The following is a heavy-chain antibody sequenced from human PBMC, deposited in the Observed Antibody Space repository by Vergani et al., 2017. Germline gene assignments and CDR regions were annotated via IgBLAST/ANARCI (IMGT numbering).Heavy chain of an antibody. CDR3: TPGFGELLNNWFDP. Sequence: QVQLQESGPGLVKPSQTLSLTCTVSGGSISSGGYYWSWIRQHPGKGLEWIGYIYYSGSTYYNPSLKSRVTISVDTSKNQFSLKLSSVTAADTAVYYCTPGFGELLNNWFDPWGQGTLVTVSS. V-gene: IGHV4-31*03. D-gene: IGHD3-10*01. CDR2: IYYSGST. CDR1: GGSISSGGYY. J-gene: IGHJ5*02.